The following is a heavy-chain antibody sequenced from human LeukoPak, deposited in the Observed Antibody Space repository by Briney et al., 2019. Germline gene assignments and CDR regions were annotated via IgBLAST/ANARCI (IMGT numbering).Heavy chain of an antibody. J-gene: IGHJ6*03. D-gene: IGHD2-2*01. CDR1: GFTFSSYA. Sequence: PGGSLRLSCAASGFTFSSYAMHWVRQAPGKGLEWVAFIRYDGSNKYYADSVKGRFTISRDNSKNTLYLQMNSLRAEDTAVYYCAKGVGRYCSSTSCYDYYYYYYMDVWGKGTTVTVSS. CDR3: AKGVGRYCSSTSCYDYYYYYYMDV. CDR2: IRYDGSNK. V-gene: IGHV3-30*02.